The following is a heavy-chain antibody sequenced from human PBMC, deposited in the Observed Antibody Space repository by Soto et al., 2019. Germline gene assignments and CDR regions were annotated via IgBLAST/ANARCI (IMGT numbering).Heavy chain of an antibody. V-gene: IGHV1-69*01. CDR1: GGTFSSYA. CDR3: ARVYRGDIVLMVYATSYYYYGMDV. J-gene: IGHJ6*02. CDR2: IIPIFGTA. D-gene: IGHD2-8*01. Sequence: QVQLVQSGAEVKKPGSSVKVSCKASGGTFSSYAISWVRQAPGQGLEWMGGIIPIFGTANYAQKFQGRVTITADESTRTAYMELSSLRSEDTAVYYCARVYRGDIVLMVYATSYYYYGMDVWGQGTTVTVSS.